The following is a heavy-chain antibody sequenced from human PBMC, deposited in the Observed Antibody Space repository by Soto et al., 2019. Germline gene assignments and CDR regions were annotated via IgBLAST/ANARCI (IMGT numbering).Heavy chain of an antibody. J-gene: IGHJ6*02. CDR2: ISGSGGST. Sequence: GSLRLSCAASGFTFSSYAMSWVRQAPGKGLEWASAISGSGGSTYYADSVKGRFTISRDNSKNTLYLQMNSLRAEDTAVYYCANTLHTYGSFXYGMDVWGQGTTVTVSS. V-gene: IGHV3-23*01. CDR3: ANTLHTYGSFXYGMDV. D-gene: IGHD4-17*01. CDR1: GFTFSSYA.